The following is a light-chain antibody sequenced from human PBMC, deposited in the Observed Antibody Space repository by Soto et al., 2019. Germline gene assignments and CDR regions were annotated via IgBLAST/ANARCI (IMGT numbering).Light chain of an antibody. CDR2: DVS. CDR3: SSYTSSSIPYV. V-gene: IGLV2-14*01. Sequence: QSPLTQPASVSGSPGQSITISCTGTNSDVGGYNFVSWYQQHPGKAPKLMIYDVSNRPSGVSNRFSGSKSGNTASLNISGLQAEDEADYYCSSYTSSSIPYVFGIGTKLTVL. CDR1: NSDVGGYNF. J-gene: IGLJ1*01.